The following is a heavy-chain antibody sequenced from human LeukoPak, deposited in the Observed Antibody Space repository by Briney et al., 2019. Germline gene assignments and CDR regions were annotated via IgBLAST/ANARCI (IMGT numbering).Heavy chain of an antibody. D-gene: IGHD3-22*01. CDR3: TTDQDYYDSSGYYYAALDI. CDR1: GFTLNNAW. V-gene: IGHV3-15*01. CDR2: IKSKTDGGTT. Sequence: PGGSLRLSCAASGFTLNNAWMSWVRQAPGKGLEWVGRIKSKTDGGTTDYAAPVKGRFTISRDDSKNTLYLQMNSLKTEDTAVYYCTTDQDYYDSSGYYYAALDIWGQGTMVTVSS. J-gene: IGHJ3*02.